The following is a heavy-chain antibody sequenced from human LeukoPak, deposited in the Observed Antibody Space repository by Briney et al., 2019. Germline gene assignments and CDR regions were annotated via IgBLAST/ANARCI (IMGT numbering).Heavy chain of an antibody. CDR3: AKVSWANYFDY. Sequence: PGGSLRLSCAVSGFTFSSYAMSWVRQAPGKGLEWVSTISGSGDNTYSADSVRGRFTISRDNSKNTLYLQMNSLRAEDPAIYYCAKVSWANYFDYWGQGTLVTVSS. J-gene: IGHJ4*02. CDR2: ISGSGDNT. CDR1: GFTFSSYA. V-gene: IGHV3-23*01. D-gene: IGHD6-13*01.